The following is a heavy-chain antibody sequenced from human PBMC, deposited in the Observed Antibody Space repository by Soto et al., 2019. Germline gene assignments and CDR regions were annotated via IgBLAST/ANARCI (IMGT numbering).Heavy chain of an antibody. CDR1: GYTFTSYA. CDR3: ARDVPNYDSSPRGWFDP. D-gene: IGHD3-22*01. Sequence: GASVKVSGKASGYTFTSYAMHWVRQAPGQRLEWMGWINAGNGNTKYSQKFQGRVTITRDTSASTAYMELSSLRSEDTAVYYCARDVPNYDSSPRGWFDPWGQGTLVTVSS. CDR2: INAGNGNT. J-gene: IGHJ5*02. V-gene: IGHV1-3*01.